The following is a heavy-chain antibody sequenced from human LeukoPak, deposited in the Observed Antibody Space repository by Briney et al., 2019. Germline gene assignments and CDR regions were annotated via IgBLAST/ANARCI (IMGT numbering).Heavy chain of an antibody. CDR3: ARRISLIYDSTVDAFDI. D-gene: IGHD3-22*01. CDR1: GFTFSSYA. Sequence: GGSLRLSCAASGFTFSSYAMHWVRQAPGKGLEWVAVISYDGSNKYYADSVKGRFTISRDNSKNTLYLQMNSLRAEDTAVYYCARRISLIYDSTVDAFDIWGQGTMVTVSP. V-gene: IGHV3-30*04. CDR2: ISYDGSNK. J-gene: IGHJ3*02.